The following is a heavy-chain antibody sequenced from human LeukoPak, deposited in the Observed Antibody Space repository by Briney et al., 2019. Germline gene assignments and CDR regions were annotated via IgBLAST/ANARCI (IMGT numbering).Heavy chain of an antibody. CDR1: GLTSNISD. Sequence: VGSLRLSCAAPGLTSNISDMHCVRQAPREGLERVSVISAGRGTKDYADSVKGRFSISRDNSKNTLFLQMNSLRAEDSAIYYCAKDQEGYHRPIDYWGQGTLVTVSS. J-gene: IGHJ4*02. V-gene: IGHV3-23*01. D-gene: IGHD5-24*01. CDR2: ISAGRGTK. CDR3: AKDQEGYHRPIDY.